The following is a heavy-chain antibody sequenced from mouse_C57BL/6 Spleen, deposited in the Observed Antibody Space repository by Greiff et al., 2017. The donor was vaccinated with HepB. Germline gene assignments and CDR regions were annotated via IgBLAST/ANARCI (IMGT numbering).Heavy chain of an antibody. V-gene: IGHV5-4*01. D-gene: IGHD4-1*01. Sequence: EVNVVESGGGLVKPGGSLKLSCAASGFTFSSYAMSWVRQTPEKRLEWVATISDGGSYTYYPDNVKGRFTISRDNAKNNLYLQMSHLKSEDTAMYYCARDERGTGTGAMDYWGQGTSVTVSS. J-gene: IGHJ4*01. CDR3: ARDERGTGTGAMDY. CDR1: GFTFSSYA. CDR2: ISDGGSYT.